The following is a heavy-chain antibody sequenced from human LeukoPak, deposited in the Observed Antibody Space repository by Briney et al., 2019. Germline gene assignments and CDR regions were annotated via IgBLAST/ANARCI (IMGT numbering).Heavy chain of an antibody. CDR2: IYPGDSDT. Sequence: GASLKISCKGSGCRFTSYWIGWVRQMPGKGLEWMGIIYPGDSDTRYSPSFQGQVTIPADKSISTAYLQWSSLKASDTAMYYCARWGYDFWCGYLETHPYDYWGQGTLVTVSS. CDR3: ARWGYDFWCGYLETHPYDY. V-gene: IGHV5-51*01. J-gene: IGHJ4*02. CDR1: GCRFTSYW. D-gene: IGHD3-3*01.